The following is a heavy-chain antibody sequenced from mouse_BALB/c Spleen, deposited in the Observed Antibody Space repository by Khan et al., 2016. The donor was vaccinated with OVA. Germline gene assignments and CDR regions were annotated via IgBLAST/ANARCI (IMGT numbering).Heavy chain of an antibody. CDR3: ARSTYKYAFAY. V-gene: IGHV3-8*02. CDR2: MIYSGYT. J-gene: IGHJ3*01. CDR1: GDSITSGF. Sequence: EVQLQESGPSLVQPSQTLSLTCSVTGDSITSGFWSWVRQFPGNKLEYMGYMIYSGYTYYNPSLKGRFSITRHTSTNQYYLQLNSGTTEDTATYYCARSTYKYAFAYWGQGALVTVSA. D-gene: IGHD1-3*01.